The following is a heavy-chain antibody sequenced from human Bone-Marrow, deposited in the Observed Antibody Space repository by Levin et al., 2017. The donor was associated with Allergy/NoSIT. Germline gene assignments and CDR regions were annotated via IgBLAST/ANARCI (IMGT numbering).Heavy chain of an antibody. D-gene: IGHD5-12*01. Sequence: KTSETLSLTCAIYGGSLSNFYCHWIRQPPGKGLEWVGEISHGGITKYNPSLTSRVTISADTSKKQFSLRLTSVTAADTAVYYCKIWDVSGSFDYWGQGSLVTVSS. CDR2: ISHGGIT. CDR1: GGSLSNFY. V-gene: IGHV4-34*01. CDR3: KIWDVSGSFDY. J-gene: IGHJ4*02.